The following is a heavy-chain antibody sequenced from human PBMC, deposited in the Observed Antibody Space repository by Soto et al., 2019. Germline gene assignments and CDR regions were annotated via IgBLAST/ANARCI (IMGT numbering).Heavy chain of an antibody. CDR1: GGSISSYY. J-gene: IGHJ3*02. CDR3: ASGGFGELFDAFDI. D-gene: IGHD3-10*01. V-gene: IGHV4-59*01. Sequence: SETLSLTCTVSGGSISSYYWSWIRQPPGKGLEWIGYIYYSGSTNYNPSLKSRVTISVDTSKNQFSLKLSSVTAADTAVYYCASGGFGELFDAFDIWGQETMVTVSS. CDR2: IYYSGST.